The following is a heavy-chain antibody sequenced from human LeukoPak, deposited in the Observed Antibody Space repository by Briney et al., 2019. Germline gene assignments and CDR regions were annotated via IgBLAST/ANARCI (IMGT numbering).Heavy chain of an antibody. CDR3: ARDSWLLHIDF. D-gene: IGHD5-12*01. CDR1: GDSISSSTYY. CDR2: ISHSGST. Sequence: SETLSLTCNVSGDSISSSTYYWGWICQPPGKGLEWIGSISHSGSTYYNSSLKSRVTISLDTSKNQFSLKLNSVTAADTAVYYCARDSWLLHIDFWGQGILVTVSS. V-gene: IGHV4-39*07. J-gene: IGHJ4*02.